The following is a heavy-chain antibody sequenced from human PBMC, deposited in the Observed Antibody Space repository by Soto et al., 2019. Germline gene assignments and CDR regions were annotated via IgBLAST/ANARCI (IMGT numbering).Heavy chain of an antibody. J-gene: IGHJ4*02. D-gene: IGHD3-3*01. V-gene: IGHV3-33*01. Sequence: GGSLRLSCAASGFTFSSYGMHWVRQAPGKGLEWVAVIWYDGSNKYYADSVKGRFTISRDNSKNTLYLQMNSLRAEDTAVYYCARDHGSYDFWSGYYTTLDYWGQGTLVTVSS. CDR3: ARDHGSYDFWSGYYTTLDY. CDR1: GFTFSSYG. CDR2: IWYDGSNK.